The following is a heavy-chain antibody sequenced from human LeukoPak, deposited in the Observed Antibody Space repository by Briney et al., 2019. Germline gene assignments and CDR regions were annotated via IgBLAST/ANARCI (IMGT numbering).Heavy chain of an antibody. Sequence: GGSLRLSCAASGFTFSSYAVSWVRQAPGKGLEWVSAISDSGGSTYYADSVKGRFTSSRDNSKNTLYLQMSSLRAEDTAVYHCAKHRGFSGSYYFDYWGQGTLVTVSS. CDR2: ISDSGGST. J-gene: IGHJ4*02. V-gene: IGHV3-23*01. D-gene: IGHD1-26*01. CDR3: AKHRGFSGSYYFDY. CDR1: GFTFSSYA.